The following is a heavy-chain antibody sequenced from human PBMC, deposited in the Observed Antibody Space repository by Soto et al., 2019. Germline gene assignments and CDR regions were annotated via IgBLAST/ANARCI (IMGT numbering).Heavy chain of an antibody. J-gene: IGHJ4*02. D-gene: IGHD3-3*01. CDR2: ISGSGGST. CDR1: GFTFSSYA. V-gene: IGHV3-23*01. Sequence: GRSLRLSCAASGFTFSSYAMSWVRQAPGKGLEWVSAISGSGGSTYYADSVKGRFTISRDNSKNTLYLQMNSLRAEETAVYYCAKAGFVLRFLEWLSRTTHFDYWGQGTLVTVSS. CDR3: AKAGFVLRFLEWLSRTTHFDY.